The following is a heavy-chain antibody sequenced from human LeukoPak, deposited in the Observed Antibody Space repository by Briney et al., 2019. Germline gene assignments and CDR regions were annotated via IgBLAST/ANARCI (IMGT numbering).Heavy chain of an antibody. V-gene: IGHV3-23*01. Sequence: GGSLTLSCAASGFTFNSYAMNWVRQAPGKGLEWVSSISGSGSHTYYADSVQGRFTVSRDNSKNTVNLHLNTVRAEVTAVYYCAKERVSSGMMEGVLHMWGQGTTVSVSS. J-gene: IGHJ3*02. CDR1: GFTFNSYA. CDR3: AKERVSSGMMEGVLHM. D-gene: IGHD2-8*01. CDR2: ISGSGSHT.